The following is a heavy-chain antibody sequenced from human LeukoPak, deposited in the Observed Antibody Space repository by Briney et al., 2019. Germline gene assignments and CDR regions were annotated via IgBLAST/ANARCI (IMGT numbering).Heavy chain of an antibody. CDR1: GFTFNSYS. J-gene: IGHJ5*02. D-gene: IGHD1-1*01. V-gene: IGHV3-48*01. Sequence: GGSLRLSCAASGFTFNSYSMNWVRQAPGKGLEWVSYISSSSSTIYYADSVKGRFTISRDNAKNSLYLQMNSLRAEDTAIYYCARQLASGFDPWGQGTLVTVSS. CDR2: ISSSSSTI. CDR3: ARQLASGFDP.